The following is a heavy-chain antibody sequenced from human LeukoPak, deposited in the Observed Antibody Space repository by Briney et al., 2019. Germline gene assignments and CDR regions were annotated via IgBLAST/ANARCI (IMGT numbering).Heavy chain of an antibody. CDR2: IYYSGNT. V-gene: IGHV4-39*01. CDR1: GDSISSSSYY. CDR3: ARHFRSAVGPGGSGNWFDP. Sequence: KASETLSLTCTVSGDSISSSSYYWGWIRQAPDKGLEWIGSIYYSGNTYYNPSLESRVTISVDTSKNQFSLKLNSVTAADTAVYYCARHFRSAVGPGGSGNWFDPWGQGTLVTVSS. D-gene: IGHD3-16*01. J-gene: IGHJ5*02.